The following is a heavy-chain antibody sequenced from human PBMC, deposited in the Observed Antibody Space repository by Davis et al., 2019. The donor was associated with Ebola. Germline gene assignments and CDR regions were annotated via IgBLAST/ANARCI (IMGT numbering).Heavy chain of an antibody. D-gene: IGHD2-8*02. J-gene: IGHJ5*02. Sequence: GGSLRLSCAASGFTFSSYGMHWVRQAPGKGLEWVSSISSSSSYIYYADSVKGRFTISRDNAKNSLYLQMNSLRAEDTAVYYCARMRVLVVYATYNWFDPWGQGTLVTVSS. CDR2: ISSSSSYI. CDR3: ARMRVLVVYATYNWFDP. V-gene: IGHV3-21*04. CDR1: GFTFSSYG.